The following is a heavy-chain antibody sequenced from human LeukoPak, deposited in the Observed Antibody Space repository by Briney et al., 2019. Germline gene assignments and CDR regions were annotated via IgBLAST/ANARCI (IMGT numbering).Heavy chain of an antibody. J-gene: IGHJ4*02. D-gene: IGHD3-22*01. V-gene: IGHV4-59*01. CDR3: ARALYYYDSSGYHYYFDY. Sequence: SETLSLTCTVSGGFISSYYWSWIRQPPGKGLEWIGYIYYSGSTNYNPFLKSRVTISVDTSKNQFSLKLSSVTAADTAVYYCARALYYYDSSGYHYYFDYWGQGTLVTVSS. CDR1: GGFISSYY. CDR2: IYYSGST.